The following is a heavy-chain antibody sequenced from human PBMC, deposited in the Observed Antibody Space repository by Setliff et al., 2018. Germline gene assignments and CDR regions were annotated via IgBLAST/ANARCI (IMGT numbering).Heavy chain of an antibody. D-gene: IGHD3-9*01. CDR1: GFTFSSYD. CDR3: ARVRGDFLADSYQPLDL. J-gene: IGHJ5*02. V-gene: IGHV3-30*19. Sequence: GGSLRLSCAASGFTFSSYDIHWVRQAPGKGLEWVAVISYDGSNKYYADSVKGRFTISRDNSKNTLYLQMNSLRPDDAAVYYCARVRGDFLADSYQPLDLWGQGALVTVSS. CDR2: ISYDGSNK.